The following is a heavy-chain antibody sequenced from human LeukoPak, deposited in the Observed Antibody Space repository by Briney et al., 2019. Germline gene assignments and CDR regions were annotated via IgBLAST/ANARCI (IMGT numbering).Heavy chain of an antibody. V-gene: IGHV4-39*07. CDR2: IYYSGST. CDR3: ARVDQSGYDTRGWFDP. CDR1: GGSISSSSYY. D-gene: IGHD5-12*01. J-gene: IGHJ5*02. Sequence: NPSETLSLTCTVSGGSISSSSYYWGWIRQPPGKGLEWIESIYYSGSTYYNPSLKSRVTISVDTSKNQFSLKLSSVTAADTAVYYCARVDQSGYDTRGWFDPWGQGTLVTVSS.